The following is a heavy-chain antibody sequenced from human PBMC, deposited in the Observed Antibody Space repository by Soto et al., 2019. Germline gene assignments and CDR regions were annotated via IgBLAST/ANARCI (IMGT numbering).Heavy chain of an antibody. V-gene: IGHV1-24*01. Sequence: ASVKLSCKDSGYTQTDLSMHWVRQAPGKGLEWMGGFDPEDGETIYAQKFQGRVTMTEDTSTDTAYMELSSLRSEDTAVYYCATVKDSGYDYWGQGTLVTVSS. J-gene: IGHJ4*02. CDR3: ATVKDSGYDY. D-gene: IGHD5-12*01. CDR2: FDPEDGET. CDR1: GYTQTDLS.